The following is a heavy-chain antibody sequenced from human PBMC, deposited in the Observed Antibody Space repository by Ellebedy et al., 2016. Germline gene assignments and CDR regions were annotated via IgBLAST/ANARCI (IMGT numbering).Heavy chain of an antibody. CDR2: IIPIFGTA. Sequence: SVKVSCXASGGTFSSYAISWVRQAPGQGLEWMGGIIPIFGTANYAQKFQGRVTITADESTSTAYMELSSLRSEDTAVYYCAREGENWGTMVRGVIGSWFDPWGQGTLVTVSS. D-gene: IGHD3-10*01. J-gene: IGHJ5*02. CDR1: GGTFSSYA. CDR3: AREGENWGTMVRGVIGSWFDP. V-gene: IGHV1-69*13.